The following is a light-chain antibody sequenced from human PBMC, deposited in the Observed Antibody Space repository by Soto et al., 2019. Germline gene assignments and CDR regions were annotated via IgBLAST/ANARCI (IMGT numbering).Light chain of an antibody. V-gene: IGLV2-11*01. J-gene: IGLJ2*01. Sequence: QSALTQPRSVSGSPGQSVTISCTGTSSDVGAYNYVSWYQQHPGKAPKLMTYDVSKRPSGVPDRFSGSKSGNTASLTISGLQAEDEAEYYCCCCSYAGSSSFRVLFGGGTKLTVL. CDR1: SSDVGAYNY. CDR2: DVS. CDR3: CSYAGSSSFRVL.